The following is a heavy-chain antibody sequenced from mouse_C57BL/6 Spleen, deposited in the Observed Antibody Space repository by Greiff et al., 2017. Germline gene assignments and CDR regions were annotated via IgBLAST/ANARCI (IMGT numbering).Heavy chain of an antibody. CDR2: IYPGSGNT. V-gene: IGHV1-66*01. D-gene: IGHD3-2*02. CDR3: ARVPSTGNYDY. Sequence: QVQLKQSGPELVKPGASVKISCKASGYSFPSYYIHWVKQRPGQGLEWIGWIYPGSGNTKYNEKFKGKATLTADPSSSTAYMQLSSLTSEDSAVYYCARVPSTGNYDYWGQGTTLTGSS. CDR1: GYSFPSYY. J-gene: IGHJ2*01.